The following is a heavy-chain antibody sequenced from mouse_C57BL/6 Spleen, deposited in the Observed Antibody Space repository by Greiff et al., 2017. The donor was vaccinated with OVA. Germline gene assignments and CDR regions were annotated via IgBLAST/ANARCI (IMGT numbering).Heavy chain of an antibody. V-gene: IGHV14-4*01. CDR2: IDPETGDT. CDR1: GFNIKDDY. CDR3: TTFGNYVGYAMDY. J-gene: IGHJ4*01. Sequence: VQLQQSGAELVRPGASVKLSCTASGFNIKDDYMHWVKQRPEQGLEWIGWIDPETGDTEYASKFQGKATITADTSSNTAYLQLSSLTSEDTAVYYCTTFGNYVGYAMDYWGQGTSVTVSS. D-gene: IGHD2-1*01.